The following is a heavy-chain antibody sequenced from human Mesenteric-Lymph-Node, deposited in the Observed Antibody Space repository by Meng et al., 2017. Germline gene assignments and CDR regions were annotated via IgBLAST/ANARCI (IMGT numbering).Heavy chain of an antibody. CDR3: ARDPAYYYDSSGYYVY. CDR2: INAGNGNT. Sequence: GESLKISCAASGYTFTSYAMHWVRQAPGQRLEWMGWINAGNGNTKYSQKFQGRVTITRDTSASTAYMELSSLRSEDTAVYYCARDPAYYYDSSGYYVYWGQGTLVTVSS. J-gene: IGHJ4*02. V-gene: IGHV1-3*01. D-gene: IGHD3-22*01. CDR1: GYTFTSYA.